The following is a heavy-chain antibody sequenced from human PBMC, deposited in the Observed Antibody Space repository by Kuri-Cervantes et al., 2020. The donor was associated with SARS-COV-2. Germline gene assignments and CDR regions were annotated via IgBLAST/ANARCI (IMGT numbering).Heavy chain of an antibody. D-gene: IGHD1-26*01. J-gene: IGHJ1*01. Sequence: GGSLRLSCAASGFTFSSYAMHWVRQAPGKGLEWVALISYDGSDKNYADSVKGRFTISRGNSKNTLYLQMNTLKTEDTAVFYCARDASYSGTYGSFQHWGQGTLVTVSS. V-gene: IGHV3-30*01. CDR2: ISYDGSDK. CDR1: GFTFSSYA. CDR3: ARDASYSGTYGSFQH.